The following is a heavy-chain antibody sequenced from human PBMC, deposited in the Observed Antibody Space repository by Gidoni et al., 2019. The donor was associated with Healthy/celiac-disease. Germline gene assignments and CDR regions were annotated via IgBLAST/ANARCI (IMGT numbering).Heavy chain of an antibody. D-gene: IGHD2-8*01. J-gene: IGHJ6*02. CDR1: GFTFSSYS. CDR3: ARDLYAQQLRGAGLYYYYGMDV. CDR2: ISSSSSTM. Sequence: EVQLVESGGGLVQPGGSLRLSCAASGFTFSSYSMNWFRQAPGKGLEWVSYISSSSSTMYYADSVKGRFTISRDNAKNSLYLQMNSLRDEDTAVYYCARDLYAQQLRGAGLYYYYGMDVWGQGTTVTVSS. V-gene: IGHV3-48*02.